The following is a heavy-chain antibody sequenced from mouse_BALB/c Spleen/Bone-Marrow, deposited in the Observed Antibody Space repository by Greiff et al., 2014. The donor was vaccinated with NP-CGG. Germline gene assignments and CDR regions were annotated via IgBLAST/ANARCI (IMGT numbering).Heavy chain of an antibody. CDR2: IWAGGST. CDR3: ARITTATGAMDY. D-gene: IGHD1-2*01. J-gene: IGHJ4*01. CDR1: GFSLTSYG. Sequence: VMLVESGPGLVAPSQSLCITCTVSGFSLTSYGVHWVRQPPGKGLEWLGVIWAGGSTNYNSALMSRLSISKDNSKSQVFLKMNSLQTDDTAMYYCARITTATGAMDYWGQGTSVTASS. V-gene: IGHV2-9*02.